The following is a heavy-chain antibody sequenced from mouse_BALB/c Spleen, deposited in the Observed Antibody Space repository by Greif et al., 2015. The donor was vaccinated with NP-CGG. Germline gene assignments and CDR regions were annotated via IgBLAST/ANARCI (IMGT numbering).Heavy chain of an antibody. CDR3: ARDRGLGAMDY. J-gene: IGHJ4*01. Sequence: EVQRVESGGGLVQPGGSRKLSRAASGFTFSDYGMAWVRQAPGKGPEWVAFISNLAYSIYYADTVTGRFTISRENAKNTLYLEVSGLRAEDTAMYYCARDRGLGAMDYWGQGTSVTVSS. V-gene: IGHV5-15*02. CDR1: GFTFSDYG. CDR2: ISNLAYSI. D-gene: IGHD3-1*01.